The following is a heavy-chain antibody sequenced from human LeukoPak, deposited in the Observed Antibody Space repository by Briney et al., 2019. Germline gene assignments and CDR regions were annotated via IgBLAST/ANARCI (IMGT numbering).Heavy chain of an antibody. CDR1: GYTFTGYH. V-gene: IGHV1-2*02. J-gene: IGHJ4*02. CDR3: ARVFFPKSYFDY. CDR2: INPNSGYT. Sequence: ASVKVSCKASGYTFTGYHMHWVRQAPGQGLEWMGLINPNSGYTNYAQKFQGSVTMTSDTSISAAYMEPSRLRSDRTAVYYFARVFFPKSYFDYWGQGALVTDCS. D-gene: IGHD3-3*01.